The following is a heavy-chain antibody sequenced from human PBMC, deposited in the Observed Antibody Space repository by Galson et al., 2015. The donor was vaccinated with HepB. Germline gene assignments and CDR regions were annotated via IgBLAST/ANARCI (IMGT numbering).Heavy chain of an antibody. CDR2: INHSGST. CDR1: GGSFSGYY. J-gene: IGHJ4*02. Sequence: LSLTCAVYGGSFSGYYWSWIRQPPGKGLEWIGEINHSGSTNYNPSLKSRVTISVDTSKNQFSLKLSSVTAADTAVYYCATSKGDSIDYWGQGTLVTVSS. CDR3: ATSKGDSIDY. D-gene: IGHD3-10*01. V-gene: IGHV4-34*01.